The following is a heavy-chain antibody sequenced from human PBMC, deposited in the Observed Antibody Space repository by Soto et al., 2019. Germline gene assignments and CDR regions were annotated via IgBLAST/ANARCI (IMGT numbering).Heavy chain of an antibody. D-gene: IGHD4-17*01. Sequence: VESLTLSCKVSGYSFSNYWIAWVRQMPGKGLEYMGIIYPMYSQTRYSPSFQGQFTISADKSISTAYLQWTSLKASDTAIYYCARHGFYGDYSSNYFDPWGQGTLVTVSS. J-gene: IGHJ5*02. CDR3: ARHGFYGDYSSNYFDP. CDR2: IYPMYSQT. V-gene: IGHV5-51*01. CDR1: GYSFSNYW.